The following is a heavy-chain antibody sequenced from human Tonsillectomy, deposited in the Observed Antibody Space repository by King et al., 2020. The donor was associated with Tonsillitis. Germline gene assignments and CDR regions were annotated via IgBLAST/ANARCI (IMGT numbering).Heavy chain of an antibody. CDR1: GFTFSSYS. J-gene: IGHJ3*02. CDR2: ISSSSSYI. CDR3: ARAVSLTAFDI. V-gene: IGHV3-21*01. Sequence: QLVESGGGLVKPGGSLRLSCAASGFTFSSYSMNWVRQAPGKGLEWVSSISSSSSYIYYADSVKGRFTISTDNAKNSLYLQMNSLRAEDTAVYYCARAVSLTAFDIWGQGTMVTVSS. D-gene: IGHD2/OR15-2a*01.